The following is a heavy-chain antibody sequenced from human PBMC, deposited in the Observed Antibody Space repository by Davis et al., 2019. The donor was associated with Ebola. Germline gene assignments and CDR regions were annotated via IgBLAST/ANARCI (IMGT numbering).Heavy chain of an antibody. CDR2: ISSDGSNK. J-gene: IGHJ4*02. Sequence: GESLKISCAASGFTFSSYGMHWVRQAPGKGLEWVAVISSDGSNKYYADSVKGRFTISRDNSKNTLYLQMNSLRAEDTAVYYCAKGGSRDYWGQGTLVTVSS. CDR3: AKGGSRDY. D-gene: IGHD1-26*01. V-gene: IGHV3-30*18. CDR1: GFTFSSYG.